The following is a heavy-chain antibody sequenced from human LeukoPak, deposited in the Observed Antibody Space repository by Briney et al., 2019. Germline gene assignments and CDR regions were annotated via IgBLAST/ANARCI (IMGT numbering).Heavy chain of an antibody. CDR3: ARAGYFGVVQYYFDY. J-gene: IGHJ4*02. CDR1: GGSISSGGYS. D-gene: IGHD3-3*01. V-gene: IGHV4-30-2*01. CDR2: IYHSGST. Sequence: SETLSLTCAVSGGSISSGGYSWSWIRQPPGKGLEWIGYIYHSGSTYYNPSLKSRVTISVDRSKNQFSLKLSSVTAADTAVYYCARAGYFGVVQYYFDYWGQGTLVTVSS.